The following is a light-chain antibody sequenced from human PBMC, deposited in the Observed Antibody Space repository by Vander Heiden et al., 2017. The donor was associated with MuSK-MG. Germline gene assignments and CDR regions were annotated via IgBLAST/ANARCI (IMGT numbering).Light chain of an antibody. CDR2: DAS. CDR3: QQYDSYSPWT. J-gene: IGKJ1*01. CDR1: QTINTW. Sequence: DILMTQSPSTLSASVGDRVTITCRASQTINTWLAWYQHKPGEAPNLLISDASSLESGVPSRFSGSGYGKEFTLTINSRQPDDFATYYCQQYDSYSPWTFGQGTKVEVK. V-gene: IGKV1-5*01.